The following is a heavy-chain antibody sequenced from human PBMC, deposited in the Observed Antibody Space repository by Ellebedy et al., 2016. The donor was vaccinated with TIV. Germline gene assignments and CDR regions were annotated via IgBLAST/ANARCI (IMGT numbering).Heavy chain of an antibody. CDR2: ISYDGSNK. CDR3: ARDQDVVVVAATPFVMDV. V-gene: IGHV3-30-3*01. D-gene: IGHD2-15*01. J-gene: IGHJ6*02. CDR1: GFTFSSYA. Sequence: GESLKISCAASGFTFSSYAMHWVRQAPGKGLEWVAVISYDGSNKYYADSVKGRFTISRDNSKNTLYLQMNSLRAEDTAVYYCARDQDVVVVAATPFVMDVWGQGTTVTVSS.